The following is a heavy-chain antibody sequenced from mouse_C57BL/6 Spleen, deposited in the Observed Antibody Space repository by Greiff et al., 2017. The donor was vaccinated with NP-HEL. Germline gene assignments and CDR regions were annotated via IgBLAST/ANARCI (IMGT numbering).Heavy chain of an antibody. Sequence: VQLQQSGTELVKPGASVKLSCKASGYTFTSYWMHWVKQRPGQGLEWIGNINPSNGGTIYNEKFKSKATLTVDKSSSTAYMQLSSLTSEDSAVYYCARAYGLYYYAMDYWGQGTSVTVSS. V-gene: IGHV1-53*01. CDR3: ARAYGLYYYAMDY. J-gene: IGHJ4*01. CDR2: INPSNGGT. D-gene: IGHD1-2*01. CDR1: GYTFTSYW.